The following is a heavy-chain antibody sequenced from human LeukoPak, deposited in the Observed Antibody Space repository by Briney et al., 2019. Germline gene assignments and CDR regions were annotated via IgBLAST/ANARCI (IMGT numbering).Heavy chain of an antibody. V-gene: IGHV5-51*01. CDR2: IYPDDSDT. J-gene: IGHJ5*02. CDR3: ARPMGPHSDYAIGFDL. Sequence: GESLKISCTGSGYSFTTYWIGWVRQMPGKGLEWMGIIYPDDSDTTYSPSFQGHVTFSADKSISTAYLQWSSLRASDTAMYYCARPMGPHSDYAIGFDLWGQGTLVTVSS. CDR1: GYSFTTYW. D-gene: IGHD4-11*01.